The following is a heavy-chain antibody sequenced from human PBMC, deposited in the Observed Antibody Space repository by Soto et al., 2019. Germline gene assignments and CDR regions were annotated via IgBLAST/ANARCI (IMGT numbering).Heavy chain of an antibody. J-gene: IGHJ4*02. CDR3: ARIPPSRSSTSYYYFDY. D-gene: IGHD2-2*01. Sequence: ESGPTLVNPTQTLTLTCTFSGFSLSTSGMCVSWIRQPPGKALEWLARIDWDDDKYYSTSLKTRLTISKDTSKNQVVLTMTNMDPVDTATYYCARIPPSRSSTSYYYFDYWGQGTLVTVSS. CDR1: GFSLSTSGMC. CDR2: IDWDDDK. V-gene: IGHV2-70*11.